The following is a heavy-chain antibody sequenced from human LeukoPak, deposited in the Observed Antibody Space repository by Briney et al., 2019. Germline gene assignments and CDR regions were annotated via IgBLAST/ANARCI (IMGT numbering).Heavy chain of an antibody. J-gene: IGHJ6*03. CDR1: GYTFTSYD. D-gene: IGHD6-13*01. CDR3: ARGIWYENYYYYYYMDV. CDR2: MNPNSGNT. V-gene: IGHV1-8*01. Sequence: ASVKVSCKASGYTFTSYDINWVRQATGQGLEWMGWMNPNSGNTGYAQKFQGRVTMTRNTSISTAYMELSSLRSEDTAVYYCARGIWYENYYYYYYMDVWGKGTTVTVSS.